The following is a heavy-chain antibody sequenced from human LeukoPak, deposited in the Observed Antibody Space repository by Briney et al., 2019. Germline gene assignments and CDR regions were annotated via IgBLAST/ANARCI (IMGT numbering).Heavy chain of an antibody. CDR2: INPNSGGT. J-gene: IGHJ4*02. D-gene: IGHD5-12*01. Sequence: ASVTVSCKASGYTFTGYYMHWVRQAPGQGLEWMGWINPNSGGTNYAQKFQGRVTMTRDTSISTAYMELSRLRSDDTAVYYCARDGDIVANTYYFDYWGQGTLATVSS. CDR1: GYTFTGYY. CDR3: ARDGDIVANTYYFDY. V-gene: IGHV1-2*02.